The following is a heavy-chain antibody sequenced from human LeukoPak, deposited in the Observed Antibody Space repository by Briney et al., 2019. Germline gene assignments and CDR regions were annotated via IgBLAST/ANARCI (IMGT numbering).Heavy chain of an antibody. J-gene: IGHJ6*01. D-gene: IGHD4-17*01. CDR3: ARDARTTVSTGAYFTEV. CDR1: GNSVSSNSAA. V-gene: IGHV6-1*01. Sequence: SQTLSLTCAISGNSVSSNSAAWSWIRQSPTRGLEWLGRTFYRSKWNNDYAVFVKSRIAINADTSKNQFSLQLNSVTPEDTAVYYCARDARTTVSTGAYFTEVWGKGTTVTVSS. CDR2: TFYRSKWNN.